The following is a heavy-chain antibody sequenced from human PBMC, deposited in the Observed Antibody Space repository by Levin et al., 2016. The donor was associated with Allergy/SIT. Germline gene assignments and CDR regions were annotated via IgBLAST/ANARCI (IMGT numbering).Heavy chain of an antibody. CDR3: ASELDILTGYYTDYYYGMDV. CDR2: ISSSSSYI. J-gene: IGHJ6*02. CDR1: GFTFSSYS. V-gene: IGHV3-21*01. D-gene: IGHD3-9*01. Sequence: GESLKISCAASGFTFSSYSMNWVRQAPGKGLEWVSSISSSSSYIYYADSVKGRFTISRDNAKNSLYLQMNSLRAEDTAVYYCASELDILTGYYTDYYYGMDVWGQGTTVTVSS.